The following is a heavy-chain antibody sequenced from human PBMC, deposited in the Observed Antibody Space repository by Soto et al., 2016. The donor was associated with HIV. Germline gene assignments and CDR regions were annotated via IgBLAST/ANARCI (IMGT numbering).Heavy chain of an antibody. CDR2: IYSGGST. J-gene: IGHJ4*02. Sequence: EVQLVETGGGLIQPGGSLRLSCAASGFTVSSNYMSWVRQPPGKGLEWVSVIYSGGSTYYADSVKGRFTISRDNSKNTLYLQMNSLRAEDTAVYYCARDPGYGSGSYSVPYWGQGTLVTVSS. CDR1: GFTVSSNY. V-gene: IGHV3-53*02. D-gene: IGHD3-10*01. CDR3: ARDPGYGSGSYSVPY.